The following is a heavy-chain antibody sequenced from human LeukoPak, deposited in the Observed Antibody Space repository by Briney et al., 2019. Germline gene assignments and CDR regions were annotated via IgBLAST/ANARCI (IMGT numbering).Heavy chain of an antibody. Sequence: PSETLSLTCGVSGGSISSTNWWSWVRRPPGQGLEWVSGIGSDDRTHYAETVKGRFAISRGMDESTLFLQMNSLRAEDTALYYCVRDLYYWAAMDVWGQGTTVTVS. D-gene: IGHD3-10*01. CDR3: VRDLYYWAAMDV. CDR1: GGSISSTNW. CDR2: IGSDDRT. V-gene: IGHV3-53*01. J-gene: IGHJ6*02.